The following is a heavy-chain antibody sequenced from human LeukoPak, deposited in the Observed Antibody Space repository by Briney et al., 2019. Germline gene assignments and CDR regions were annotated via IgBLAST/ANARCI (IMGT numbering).Heavy chain of an antibody. CDR2: IKQDGSEK. V-gene: IGHV3-7*01. J-gene: IGHJ6*04. Sequence: PGGSLRLSCVVSGVTFSRDWMSWVRQAPGKGLEWVANIKQDGSEKYYVDSVRGRFTISRDNAKNSLYLQMNSLRAEDTAVYYCAELGITMIGGVWGKGTTVTISS. D-gene: IGHD3-10*02. CDR1: GVTFSRDW. CDR3: AELGITMIGGV.